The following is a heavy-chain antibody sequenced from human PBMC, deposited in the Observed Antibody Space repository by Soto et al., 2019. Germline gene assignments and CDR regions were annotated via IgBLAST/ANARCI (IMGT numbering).Heavy chain of an antibody. D-gene: IGHD4-17*01. CDR2: ISGSGGST. CDR1: GFTFSSYA. V-gene: IGHV3-23*01. Sequence: GGSLRLSCAASGFTFSSYAMSWVRQAPGKGLEWVSAISGSGGSTYYADSVKGRFTISRDNSKNTLYLQMNSLRAEDRAVYYCAKAYDYGDYVFDYWGQGTMVTVSS. CDR3: AKAYDYGDYVFDY. J-gene: IGHJ4*02.